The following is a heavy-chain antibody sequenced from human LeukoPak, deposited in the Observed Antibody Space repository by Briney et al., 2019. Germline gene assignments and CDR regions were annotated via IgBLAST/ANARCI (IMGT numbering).Heavy chain of an antibody. CDR1: GGSISSGSYY. J-gene: IGHJ3*02. CDR2: IYTSGST. V-gene: IGHV4-61*02. D-gene: IGHD6-19*01. CDR3: AREGQWLFRLELDAFDI. Sequence: SETLSLTCTVSGGSISSGSYYWSWIRQPAGKGLEWIGRIYTSGSTNYNPSLKSRVTISVDTSKNQFSLKLSSVTAADTAVYYCAREGQWLFRLELDAFDIWGQGTMVTVSS.